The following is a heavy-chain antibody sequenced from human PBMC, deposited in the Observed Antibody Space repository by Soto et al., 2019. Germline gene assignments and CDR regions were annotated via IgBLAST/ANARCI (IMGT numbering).Heavy chain of an antibody. CDR3: AREAIAARPQYYFDY. J-gene: IGHJ4*02. CDR1: GGSISSSSYY. CDR2: IYYSGST. V-gene: IGHV4-39*07. D-gene: IGHD6-6*01. Sequence: SETLSLTCTVSGGSISSSSYYWGWIRQPPGKGLEWIGSIYYSGSTYYNPSLKSRVTISVDTSKNQFSLKLSSVTAADTAVYYCAREAIAARPQYYFDYWGQGTLVTVSS.